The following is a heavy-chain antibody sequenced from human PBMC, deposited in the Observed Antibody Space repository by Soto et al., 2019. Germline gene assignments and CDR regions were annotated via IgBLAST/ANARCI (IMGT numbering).Heavy chain of an antibody. CDR2: ILYDGGNK. V-gene: IGHV3-30*18. Sequence: QVQMVESGGGVVQPGTSLRLSCAASGFPFSTYGMHWVRQAPGKGLEWVAVILYDGGNKYYADSVKGRFSISRDNSKNTLYLQMNSLRPEDTAVYYCAKDQNQYSGAWKRVGDWGQGTLVTVSS. J-gene: IGHJ4*02. CDR1: GFPFSTYG. D-gene: IGHD1-26*01. CDR3: AKDQNQYSGAWKRVGD.